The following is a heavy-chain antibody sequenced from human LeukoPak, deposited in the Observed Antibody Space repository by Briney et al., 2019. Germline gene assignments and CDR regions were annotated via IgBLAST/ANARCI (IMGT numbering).Heavy chain of an antibody. CDR3: ARDEYCSGGSCLYYFDY. CDR1: GGTFSSYA. D-gene: IGHD2-15*01. J-gene: IGHJ4*02. CDR2: IIPILGIA. V-gene: IGHV1-69*04. Sequence: GSSVKVSCKASGGTFSSYAISWVRQAPGQGLEWMGRIIPILGIANYAQKFQGRVTITADKSTSTAYMELSSLRSEDTAVCYCARDEYCSGGSCLYYFDYWGQGTLVTVSS.